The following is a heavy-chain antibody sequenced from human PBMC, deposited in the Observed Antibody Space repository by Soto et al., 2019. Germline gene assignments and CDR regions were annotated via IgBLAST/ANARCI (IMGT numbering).Heavy chain of an antibody. CDR1: GYTLTDLS. D-gene: IGHD3-3*01. Sequence: QVQLVQSGAEVKKPGASVKVSCKVSGYTLTDLSMQWVRQAPGKGLEWMGGFDPEDGETIYAQKFQGRVTMTEDTATETAYMELGSLRSEDTAVYYCATHRSGRFLEWLPESSLGYWGQGTLVTVSS. CDR3: ATHRSGRFLEWLPESSLGY. J-gene: IGHJ1*01. V-gene: IGHV1-24*01. CDR2: FDPEDGET.